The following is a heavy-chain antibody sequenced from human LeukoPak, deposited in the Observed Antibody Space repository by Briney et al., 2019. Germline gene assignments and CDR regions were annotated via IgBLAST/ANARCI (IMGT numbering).Heavy chain of an antibody. CDR3: ARVGLDRRGYSGYEAFDY. D-gene: IGHD5-12*01. Sequence: GGSLRLSCAASGFTFSSYTMNWVRQAPGKGLEWVSIISSGSSYIHYADSVKGRFTTSRDNAKNSLYLQMNSLRAEDTAVYYCARVGLDRRGYSGYEAFDYWGQGTLVTVSS. J-gene: IGHJ4*02. CDR1: GFTFSSYT. V-gene: IGHV3-21*01. CDR2: ISSGSSYI.